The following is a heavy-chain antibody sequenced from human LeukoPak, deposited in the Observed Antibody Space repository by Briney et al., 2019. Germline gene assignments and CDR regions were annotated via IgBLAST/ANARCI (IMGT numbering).Heavy chain of an antibody. V-gene: IGHV1-69*05. J-gene: IGHJ6*03. D-gene: IGHD2-2*02. CDR3: ARGSFYCSSTSCYTREDYYYYYMDV. CDR2: IIPIFGTA. Sequence: GSSVKVSCKASGGTFSSYAISWVRQAPGQGLEWMGGIIPIFGTANYAQKFQGRVTITTDESTSTAYMDLSSLRSEDTAVYYCARGSFYCSSTSCYTREDYYYYYMDVWGKGTTVTVSS. CDR1: GGTFSSYA.